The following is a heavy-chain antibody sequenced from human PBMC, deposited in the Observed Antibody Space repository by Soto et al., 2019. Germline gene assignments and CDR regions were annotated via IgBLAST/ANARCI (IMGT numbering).Heavy chain of an antibody. J-gene: IGHJ5*02. D-gene: IGHD2-15*01. CDR2: INHSGST. CDR3: ARHDIVVVVAATRTPNWFDP. V-gene: IGHV4-34*01. Sequence: SETLSLTCAVYGGSFSGYYWSWIRQPPGKGLEWIGEINHSGSTNYNPSLKSRVTISVDTSKNQFFLKLSSVTAADTAVYYCARHDIVVVVAATRTPNWFDPWGQGTLVTVSS. CDR1: GGSFSGYY.